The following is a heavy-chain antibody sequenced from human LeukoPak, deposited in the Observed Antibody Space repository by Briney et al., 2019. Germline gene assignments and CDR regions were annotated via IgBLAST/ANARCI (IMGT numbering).Heavy chain of an antibody. D-gene: IGHD3-22*01. V-gene: IGHV1-24*01. CDR3: ATATYYYDSSGYFFDY. J-gene: IGHJ4*02. Sequence: ASVKVSCKVSGYTLTELSMHWVRQAPGKGLEWMGGFDPEDGETIYAQKFQGRVTMTEDTSTDTAYMELSSLRSEDTAVYYCATATYYYDSSGYFFDYWGQGTLVTVSS. CDR2: FDPEDGET. CDR1: GYTLTELS.